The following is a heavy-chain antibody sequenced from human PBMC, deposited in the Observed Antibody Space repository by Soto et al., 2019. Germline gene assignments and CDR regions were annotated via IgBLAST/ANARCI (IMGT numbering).Heavy chain of an antibody. J-gene: IGHJ4*02. V-gene: IGHV3-23*01. D-gene: IGHD2-2*01. CDR1: GFTFSSYA. Sequence: GGSLRLSCAASGFTFSSYAMSWVRQAPGKGLEWVSAISGSGGSTYYADSVKGRFTISRDNSKNTLYLQMNSLRAEDTAVYYCAKDRCATSCSVRTFDYWGQGALVTVSS. CDR3: AKDRCATSCSVRTFDY. CDR2: ISGSGGST.